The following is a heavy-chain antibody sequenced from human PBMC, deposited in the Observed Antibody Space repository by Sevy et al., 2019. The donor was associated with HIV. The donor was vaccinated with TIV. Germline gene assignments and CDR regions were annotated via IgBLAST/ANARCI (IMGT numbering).Heavy chain of an antibody. V-gene: IGHV4-4*07. CDR3: ARAVFSTSGTYYFDY. CDR2: IYNRGNTDYNT. Sequence: SETLSLTCIVSGASITTNYWSWIRQPAGKGLELIGRIYNRGNTDYNTNYNPSLESRVSMSINTSKNQFSLNLSSVTGADTAVYYCARAVFSTSGTYYFDYWGQGTLVTVSS. CDR1: GASITTNY. D-gene: IGHD5-12*01. J-gene: IGHJ4*02.